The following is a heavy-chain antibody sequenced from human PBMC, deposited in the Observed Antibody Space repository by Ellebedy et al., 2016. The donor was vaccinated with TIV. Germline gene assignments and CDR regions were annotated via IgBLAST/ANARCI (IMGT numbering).Heavy chain of an antibody. CDR1: GFTFSSFV. D-gene: IGHD5-24*01. CDR3: SKASLEGFWYFDL. J-gene: IGHJ2*01. CDR2: ISDEGSHQ. Sequence: PGGSLRLSCTASGFTFSSFVMAWVRQAPGKGLEWVAVISDEGSHQYYADSVMGRFTISRDNSKNTLYLQLNSLRAEDTAVYYCSKASLEGFWYFDLWGRGTLVTVSS. V-gene: IGHV3-30*18.